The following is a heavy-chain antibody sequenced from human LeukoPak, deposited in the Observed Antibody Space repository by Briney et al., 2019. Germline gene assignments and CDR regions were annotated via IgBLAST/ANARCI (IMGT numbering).Heavy chain of an antibody. CDR3: ARVMAARREDLNWFDP. CDR1: GGSISSSGSY. CDR2: MYYSGNT. Sequence: SETLSLTCTVSGGSISSSGSYWGWIRQPPGKGLEWIGSMYYSGNTYNPSLKGRVTISVDTSKNQFSLNLTSVNAADTAVYYCARVMAARREDLNWFDPWGQGTLVTVSS. J-gene: IGHJ5*02. V-gene: IGHV4-39*07. D-gene: IGHD6-6*01.